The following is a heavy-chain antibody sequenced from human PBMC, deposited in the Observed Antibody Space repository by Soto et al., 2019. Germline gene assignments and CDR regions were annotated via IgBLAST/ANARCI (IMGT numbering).Heavy chain of an antibody. CDR3: ARAAIQSHQLEGQPPSSQTLDY. Sequence: SETLSLTCTVSGGSISSSSYYWGWIRQPPGKGLEWIGYIYHSGSTYYNPSLKSRVTISVDRSKNQFSLKLSSVTAADTAVYYCARAAIQSHQLEGQPPSSQTLDYWSQGMQVTVS. J-gene: IGHJ4*02. CDR2: IYHSGST. CDR1: GGSISSSSYY. D-gene: IGHD1-1*01. V-gene: IGHV4-39*07.